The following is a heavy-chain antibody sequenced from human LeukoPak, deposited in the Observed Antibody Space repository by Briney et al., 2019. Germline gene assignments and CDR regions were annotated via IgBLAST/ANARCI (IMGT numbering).Heavy chain of an antibody. D-gene: IGHD3-9*01. CDR3: AKHIMTGTWSFDS. CDR1: GFTFSNYG. Sequence: PGGSLRLSCAASGFTFSNYGMSWVRRAPEKGLEWVSTISGSGYSTYNADSVKGRFTISRDNSKNTLYLQMNSLRAEDTAVYYCAKHIMTGTWSFDSWGQGTLVTVSS. J-gene: IGHJ4*02. V-gene: IGHV3-23*01. CDR2: ISGSGYST.